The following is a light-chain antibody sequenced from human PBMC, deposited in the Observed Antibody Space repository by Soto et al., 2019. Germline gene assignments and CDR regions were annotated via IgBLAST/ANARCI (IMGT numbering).Light chain of an antibody. CDR3: QKYNSYLWT. Sequence: DIQMTQSPSTLSASVGDRVTITCRASQSFTRWLAWYQQKPGKAPKLLIYDASNLEIGAPSRFSGSGSGTELTLTISSLQPDDFETYYCQKYNSYLWTFGQGTKVDIK. CDR1: QSFTRW. V-gene: IGKV1-5*01. CDR2: DAS. J-gene: IGKJ1*01.